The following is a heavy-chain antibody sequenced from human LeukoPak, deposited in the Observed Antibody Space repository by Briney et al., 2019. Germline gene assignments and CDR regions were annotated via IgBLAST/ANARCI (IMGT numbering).Heavy chain of an antibody. CDR2: IYPGDSDT. V-gene: IGHV5-51*01. J-gene: IGHJ6*03. Sequence: GESLKISCKGSGYSFTSYWIGWVRQMPGKGLEWMGIIYPGDSDTRYSPSFQGQVTISADKSISTAYLQWSSLKASDTAMYYCARYGYSYGFYYYYYVDVWGKGTTVTVSS. CDR1: GYSFTSYW. CDR3: ARYGYSYGFYYYYYVDV. D-gene: IGHD5-18*01.